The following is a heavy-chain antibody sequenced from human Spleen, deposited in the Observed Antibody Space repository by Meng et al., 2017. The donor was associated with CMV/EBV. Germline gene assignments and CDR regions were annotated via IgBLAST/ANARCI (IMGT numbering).Heavy chain of an antibody. V-gene: IGHV3-30*19. CDR1: GFTFSSNG. CDR3: ARDDHRNYDFWSGDPNYYGMDV. CDR2: TSYDGSNK. J-gene: IGHJ6*02. Sequence: GGSLRLSCAASGFTFSSNGMHWVRQAPGKGLEWVAVTSYDGSNKYYADSVKGRFTISRDNFKNTLYLQMNSLRAEDTAVYYCARDDHRNYDFWSGDPNYYGMDVWGQGTTVTVSS. D-gene: IGHD3-3*01.